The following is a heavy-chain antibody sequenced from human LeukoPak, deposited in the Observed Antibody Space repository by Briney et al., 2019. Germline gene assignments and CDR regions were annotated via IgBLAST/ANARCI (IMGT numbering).Heavy chain of an antibody. V-gene: IGHV1-2*02. CDR2: INPNSGGT. CDR1: GYTFTGYY. Sequence: ASVKVSCKASGYTFTGYYMHWVRQAPGQGLEWMGWINPNSGGTNYAQKFQGGVTMTRDTSISTAYMELSRLRSDDTAVYYCARGGGLRENWFDPWGQGTLVTVSS. J-gene: IGHJ5*02. D-gene: IGHD4-17*01. CDR3: ARGGGLRENWFDP.